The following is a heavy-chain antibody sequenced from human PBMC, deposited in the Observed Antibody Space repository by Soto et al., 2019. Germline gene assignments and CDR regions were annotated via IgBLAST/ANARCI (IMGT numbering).Heavy chain of an antibody. CDR2: ISYDGSNK. Sequence: GGSLRLSCAASGFTFSSYAMHWVRQAPGKGLEWVAVISYDGSNKYYADSVKGRFTISRDNSKNTLYLQMNSLRAEDTAVYYCARDPGTPESDILTGYYPTYYYYYYGMDVWGQGTTVTVSS. V-gene: IGHV3-30-3*01. CDR3: ARDPGTPESDILTGYYPTYYYYYYGMDV. D-gene: IGHD3-9*01. J-gene: IGHJ6*02. CDR1: GFTFSSYA.